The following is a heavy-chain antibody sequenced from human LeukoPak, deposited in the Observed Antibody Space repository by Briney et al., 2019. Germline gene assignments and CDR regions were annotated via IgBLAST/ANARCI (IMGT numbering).Heavy chain of an antibody. CDR2: ISSTSSYR. V-gene: IGHV3-21*01. CDR1: GIPFSRDS. CDR3: ASDPGGIAVTGLGFAFDI. Sequence: PGGSLRLSCAASGIPFSRDSVNWVRQAPGQGLEWVSSISSTSSYRYYADSVKGRFTISRDNAKNSLYLQMNSLSAGYTAVYYCASDPGGIAVTGLGFAFDIWGQGTMVTVSS. J-gene: IGHJ3*02. D-gene: IGHD6-19*01.